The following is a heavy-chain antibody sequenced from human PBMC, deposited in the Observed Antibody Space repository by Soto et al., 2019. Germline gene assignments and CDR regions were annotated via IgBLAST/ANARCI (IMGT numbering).Heavy chain of an antibody. J-gene: IGHJ6*02. V-gene: IGHV1-69*13. CDR3: AMRVMVRGAYSPLYYYYGMDV. CDR1: GGTFSSYA. CDR2: TIPIFGTA. D-gene: IGHD3-10*01. Sequence: SVKVSCKASGGTFSSYAISWVRQAPGQGLEWMGGTIPIFGTANYAQKFQGRITITADESTSTAYMELSSLRSEDTAVYYCAMRVMVRGAYSPLYYYYGMDVWGQGTTVTVSS.